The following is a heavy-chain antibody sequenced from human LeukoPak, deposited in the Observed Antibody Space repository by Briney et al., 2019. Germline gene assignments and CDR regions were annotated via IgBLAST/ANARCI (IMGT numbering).Heavy chain of an antibody. CDR1: GFTVSSNE. Sequence: GGSLRLSCAASGFTVSSNEMSWARQAPGKGLEWVSSISSSSSYIYYADSVKGRFTISRDNAKNSLYLQMNSLRAEDTAVYYCARDLGVPAAMPGYYYYYMDVWGKGTTVTVSS. V-gene: IGHV3-21*01. D-gene: IGHD2-2*01. CDR3: ARDLGVPAAMPGYYYYYMDV. CDR2: ISSSSSYI. J-gene: IGHJ6*03.